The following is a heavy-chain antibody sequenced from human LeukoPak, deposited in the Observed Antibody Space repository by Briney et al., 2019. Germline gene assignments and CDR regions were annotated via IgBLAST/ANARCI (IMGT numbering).Heavy chain of an antibody. V-gene: IGHV4-34*01. J-gene: IGHJ5*02. CDR3: ARESSFGRYNWFDP. Sequence: PSETLSLTCAVYGGSFSGYYWSWIRQPPGKGLEGIGEINHSGSTNYNPSLKSRVTISVDTSKNQFSLKLSSVTAADTAVYYCARESSFGRYNWFDPWGQGTLVTVSS. D-gene: IGHD3-10*01. CDR1: GGSFSGYY. CDR2: INHSGST.